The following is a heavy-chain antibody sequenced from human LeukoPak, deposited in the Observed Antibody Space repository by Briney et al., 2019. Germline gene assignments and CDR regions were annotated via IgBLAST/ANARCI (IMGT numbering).Heavy chain of an antibody. V-gene: IGHV4-39*07. CDR2: IYYSGST. Sequence: PSETLSLTCTVSGGSISSSSYYWGWIRQPPGKGLEWIGSIYYSGSTYYNPSLKSRVTISVDTSKNQFSLKLSSVTAADTAVYYCARGGATMDVWGKGTTVTISS. CDR3: ARGGATMDV. CDR1: GGSISSSSYY. D-gene: IGHD1-26*01. J-gene: IGHJ6*03.